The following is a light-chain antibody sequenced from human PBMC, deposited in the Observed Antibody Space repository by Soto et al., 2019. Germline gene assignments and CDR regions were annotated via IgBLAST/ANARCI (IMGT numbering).Light chain of an antibody. V-gene: IGLV2-14*01. Sequence: QSALTQPASLSGSPGQSIAISCTGTSSDVGGYKYVSWYQQHPGKAPKLLIYDVSNRPSGVSDRFSGSKSGNTASLTISGLQSEDEDDYYCSSYTSSSSYVFGTGTKVTVL. CDR1: SSDVGGYKY. CDR3: SSYTSSSSYV. CDR2: DVS. J-gene: IGLJ1*01.